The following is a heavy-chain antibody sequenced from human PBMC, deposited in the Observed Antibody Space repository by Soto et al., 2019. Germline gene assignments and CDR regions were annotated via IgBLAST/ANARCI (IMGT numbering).Heavy chain of an antibody. V-gene: IGHV1-58*01. J-gene: IGHJ4*02. CDR2: IVVASGKT. CDR3: AALRDDSSGYDC. D-gene: IGHD3-22*01. Sequence: SVKVSCKASGFTFTSSALQWVRQARGQRLEWVGWIVVASGKTNYAQKYQERVTITMDMSTRTAHMELSSLRSEDTAVYYCAALRDDSSGYDCWGQGTLVTAPQ. CDR1: GFTFTSSA.